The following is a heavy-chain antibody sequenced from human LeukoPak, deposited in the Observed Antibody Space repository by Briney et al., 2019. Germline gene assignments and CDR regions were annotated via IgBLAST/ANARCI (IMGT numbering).Heavy chain of an antibody. V-gene: IGHV1-69*05. CDR3: ARSIAAAGPFDY. CDR2: IIPIFGTT. CDR1: GGTFSSYA. D-gene: IGHD6-13*01. J-gene: IGHJ4*02. Sequence: SSVKVSCKASGGTFSSYAISCVRQPPGQGLEWMGRIIPIFGTTKYAQKLQRRVTITTDESTITAYMELGSLRSEDTAVYYCARSIAAAGPFDYWGQGTLVTVSS.